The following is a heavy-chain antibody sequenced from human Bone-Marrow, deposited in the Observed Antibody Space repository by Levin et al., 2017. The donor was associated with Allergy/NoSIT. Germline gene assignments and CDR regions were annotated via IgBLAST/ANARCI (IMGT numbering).Heavy chain of an antibody. Sequence: TAGGSLRLSCTVSGGSIGAYYWSWIRQPPGKGLEWIGCVSSSGSSNYNPSLRSRVTFSVDTSRNQVSLRVNSVAAADTAIYYCVRGGWGATGPVDYWGQGTLVTVSS. V-gene: IGHV4-59*01. D-gene: IGHD1-26*01. J-gene: IGHJ4*02. CDR3: VRGGWGATGPVDY. CDR2: VSSSGSS. CDR1: GGSIGAYY.